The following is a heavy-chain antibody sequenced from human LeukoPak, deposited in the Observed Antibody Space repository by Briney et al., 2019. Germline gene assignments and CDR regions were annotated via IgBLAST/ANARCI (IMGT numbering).Heavy chain of an antibody. CDR1: GFTFNNYA. J-gene: IGHJ5*02. D-gene: IGHD1-14*01. CDR3: ARDKGNHPYNWFDP. CDR2: IWYDGSNK. Sequence: GRSLRLSCAASGFTFNNYAMHWVRQAPGKGLEWVTTIWYDGSNKYYGDSVKGRFTISRDNSKSTLYLQMNSLRAEDTAVYYCARDKGNHPYNWFDPWGQGTLVTVSS. V-gene: IGHV3-33*01.